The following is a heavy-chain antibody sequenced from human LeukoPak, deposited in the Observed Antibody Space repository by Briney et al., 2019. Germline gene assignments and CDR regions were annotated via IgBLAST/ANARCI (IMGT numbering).Heavy chain of an antibody. CDR2: IVVGSGNT. D-gene: IGHD1-14*01. V-gene: IGHV1-58*02. J-gene: IGHJ2*01. CDR3: AASTEPIHRYSAGVVPTYWYFDL. CDR1: GFTFTSSA. Sequence: SVKVSCKASGFTFTSSAMQWVRQARGQRLEWIGWIVVGSGNTNYAQKFQERVTITRDMSTSTAYMELSSLRSEDTAVYYCAASTEPIHRYSAGVVPTYWYFDLWAVAPWSLSPQ.